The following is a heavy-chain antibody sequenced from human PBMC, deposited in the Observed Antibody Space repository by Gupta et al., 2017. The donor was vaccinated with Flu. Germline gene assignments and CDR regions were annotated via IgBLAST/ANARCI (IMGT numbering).Heavy chain of an antibody. CDR2: INWDGDE. J-gene: IGHJ6*02. CDR1: GES. CDR3: ARAXTVFGVEGGWGYHFGLGV. V-gene: IGHV2-70*01. D-gene: IGHD3-3*01. Sequence: GESVNWIRQSPGKALEWLALINWDGDEYYNTSLKTRLAMSKDTSKSKVILTVTNMEPDDTXTXFCARAXTVFGVEGGWGYHFGLGVWGPGTPVIVSS.